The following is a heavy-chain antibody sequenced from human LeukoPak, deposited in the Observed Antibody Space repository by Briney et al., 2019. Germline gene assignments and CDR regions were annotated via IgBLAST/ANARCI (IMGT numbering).Heavy chain of an antibody. CDR3: VRGSQVGD. CDR2: IKFDGSEK. V-gene: IGHV3-7*01. J-gene: IGHJ4*02. CDR1: GVTFNSDW. Sequence: GGSVRLSCAASGVTFNSDWMNWVRQAPGKGLEWVANIKFDGSEKYYVDSVKGRFTISRDNAKNSLYLQMNSLRAEDTAVYYCVRGSQVGDWGQGTLVTVSS. D-gene: IGHD3-16*01.